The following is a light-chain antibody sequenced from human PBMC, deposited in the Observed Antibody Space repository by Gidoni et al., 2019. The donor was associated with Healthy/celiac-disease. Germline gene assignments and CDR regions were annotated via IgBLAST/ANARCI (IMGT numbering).Light chain of an antibody. CDR3: QAWDSSLAV. J-gene: IGLJ2*01. V-gene: IGLV3-1*01. Sequence: SYELTQPPSVSVSPGQTASITCSGDKLGDKYACWYQQKPGQSPVRVIYQDSKRPSGIPARFSGSNSGNTATLTISGTKAMDEADYYCQAWDSSLAVFGGGTKLTVL. CDR2: QDS. CDR1: KLGDKY.